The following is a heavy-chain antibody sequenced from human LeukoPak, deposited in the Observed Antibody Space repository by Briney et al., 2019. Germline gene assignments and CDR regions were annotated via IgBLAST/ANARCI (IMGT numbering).Heavy chain of an antibody. V-gene: IGHV4-30-4*01. Sequence: SQTLSLTCTVSGGSISSGDYYWSWIRQPPGKGLEWIGYIYYSGSTYYNPSLKSRVTISVDTSKNQFSLKLSSVTAADTAVYCCAREDVVTMTENWYFDLWGRGTLVTVSS. D-gene: IGHD3-22*01. CDR2: IYYSGST. CDR1: GGSISSGDYY. CDR3: AREDVVTMTENWYFDL. J-gene: IGHJ2*01.